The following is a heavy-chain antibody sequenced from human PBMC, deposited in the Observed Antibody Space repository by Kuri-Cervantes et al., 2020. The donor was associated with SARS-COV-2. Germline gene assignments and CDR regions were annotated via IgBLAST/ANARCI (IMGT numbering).Heavy chain of an antibody. D-gene: IGHD3-22*01. CDR1: GFIFSSYS. V-gene: IGHV3-21*01. CDR3: ARAYYYDSSGYYSNWFDP. Sequence: GGSLRLSCAASGFIFSSYSMNWVRQAPGKGLEWVSSISSSSSYIYYADSVKGRFTISRDNAKNSLYLQMNSLRAEDTAVYYCARAYYYDSSGYYSNWFDPWGQGTLVTVSS. CDR2: ISSSSSYI. J-gene: IGHJ5*02.